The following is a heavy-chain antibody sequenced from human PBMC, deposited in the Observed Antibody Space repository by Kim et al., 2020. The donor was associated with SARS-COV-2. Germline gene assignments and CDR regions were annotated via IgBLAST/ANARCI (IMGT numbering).Heavy chain of an antibody. J-gene: IGHJ6*02. CDR2: ISYDGSNK. CDR3: AKESGRGGMDV. D-gene: IGHD3-3*01. Sequence: GGSLRLSCAASGFTFSSYGMHWVRQAPGKGLGWVAVISYDGSNKYYADSVKGRFTISRDNSKNTLYLQMNSLRAEDTAVYYCAKESGRGGMDVWGQGTTVTVSS. CDR1: GFTFSSYG. V-gene: IGHV3-30*18.